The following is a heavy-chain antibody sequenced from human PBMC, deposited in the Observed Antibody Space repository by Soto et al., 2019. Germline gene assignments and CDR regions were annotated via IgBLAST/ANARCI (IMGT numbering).Heavy chain of an antibody. Sequence: PSETLSLTCAVSGYSISSGYYWGWIRQPPGKGLEWIGSIYHSGSTYYNPSLKSRVTISVDTSKNQISLKLTSATAADTAVYYCARGVGSSHPRYWGRGTLVTVS. CDR1: GYSISSGYY. V-gene: IGHV4-38-2*01. CDR2: IYHSGST. J-gene: IGHJ4*02. CDR3: ARGVGSSHPRY. D-gene: IGHD3-9*01.